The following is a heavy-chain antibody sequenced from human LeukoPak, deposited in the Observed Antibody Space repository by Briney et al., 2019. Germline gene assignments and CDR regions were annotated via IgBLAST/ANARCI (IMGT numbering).Heavy chain of an antibody. V-gene: IGHV3-30-3*01. J-gene: IGHJ3*02. Sequence: GGSLRLSCAASGFTFSSYAMHWVRQAPGKGLEWVAVISYDGSNKYYADSVKGRFTISRDNSKNTLYLQMNSLRAEDTAVYFCARDPSGTYYPRVSGALDIWGQGTMVTVSS. CDR2: ISYDGSNK. CDR1: GFTFSSYA. D-gene: IGHD1-26*01. CDR3: ARDPSGTYYPRVSGALDI.